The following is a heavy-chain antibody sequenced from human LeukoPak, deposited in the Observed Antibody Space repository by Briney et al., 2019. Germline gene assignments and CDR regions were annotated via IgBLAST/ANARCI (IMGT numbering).Heavy chain of an antibody. D-gene: IGHD4-17*01. Sequence: GESLKISCKGSGYNFNTNWIAWVRQMPGKGLEGVAIIYPGDSNSRSGRSFQGQVTVSADKSLSAAYLEWSTLKASDAAMYYCARTANGTVSGLWYFDLWGRGTLVTVSS. CDR2: IYPGDSNS. V-gene: IGHV5-51*01. CDR1: GYNFNTNW. J-gene: IGHJ2*01. CDR3: ARTANGTVSGLWYFDL.